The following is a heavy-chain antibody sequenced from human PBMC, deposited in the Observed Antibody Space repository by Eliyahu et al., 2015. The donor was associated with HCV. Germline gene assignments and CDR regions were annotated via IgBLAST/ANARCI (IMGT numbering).Heavy chain of an antibody. CDR2: IRXKTLGGTT. D-gene: IGHD4/OR15-4a*01. V-gene: IGHV3-49*03. J-gene: IGHJ6*02. Sequence: EVQVVESGGTLLEPGRSLTLSCIGSGFXFGDXAMSWFRQAPGKGXXWXXFIRXKTLGGTTEYAASGRGRFTISRDDSKSIAYLQMNSLKSEDTAVYYCTRYGGYSMDIWGQGTTVTVSS. CDR3: TRYGGYSMDI. CDR1: GFXFGDXA.